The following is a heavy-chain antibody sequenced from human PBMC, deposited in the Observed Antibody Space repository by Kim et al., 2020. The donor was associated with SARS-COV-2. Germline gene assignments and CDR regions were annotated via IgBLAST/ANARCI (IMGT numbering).Heavy chain of an antibody. CDR1: GGSFSGYY. D-gene: IGHD6-13*01. V-gene: IGHV4-34*01. CDR3: ARGLRVSRQLVLWFDP. J-gene: IGHJ5*02. CDR2: INHSGTT. Sequence: SETLSLTCAVYGGSFSGYYWSWIRQPPGKGLEWIGEINHSGTTNYNPSLKSRVTISVDTSKNQFSLKLSSVTAADTAVYYCARGLRVSRQLVLWFDPWGQGTLVTVSS.